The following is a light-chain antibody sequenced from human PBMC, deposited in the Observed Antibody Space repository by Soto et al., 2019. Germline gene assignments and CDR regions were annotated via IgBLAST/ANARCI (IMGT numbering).Light chain of an antibody. J-gene: IGKJ4*01. CDR1: QSVSSN. Sequence: EIVMTQSPATLSVSPGERATLSCRASQSVSSNLAWSQQKPGQAPRPLIYSASTRATGIPARFSGRGSGTEFTLTISSLQSEDFAVYYCQQYNNWPPLTFGGGTKVEIK. CDR2: SAS. V-gene: IGKV3-15*01. CDR3: QQYNNWPPLT.